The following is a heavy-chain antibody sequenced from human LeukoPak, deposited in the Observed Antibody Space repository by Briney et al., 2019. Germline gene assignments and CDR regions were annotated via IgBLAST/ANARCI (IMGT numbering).Heavy chain of an antibody. J-gene: IGHJ4*02. CDR1: GGTFSSYA. D-gene: IGHD6-19*01. V-gene: IGHV1-69*01. Sequence: SVKVSCKASGGTFSSYAISWVRQAPGQGLEWMGGIIPIFGTANYAQKFQGRVTITADESTSTAYMELSSLRSEDTAVYYCANTVAGTSTFDYWGQGTLVTVSS. CDR3: ANTVAGTSTFDY. CDR2: IIPIFGTA.